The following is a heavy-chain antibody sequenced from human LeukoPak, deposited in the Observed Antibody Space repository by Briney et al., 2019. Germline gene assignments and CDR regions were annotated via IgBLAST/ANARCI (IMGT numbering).Heavy chain of an antibody. CDR1: GYTFTSYG. J-gene: IGHJ3*02. CDR3: ARDLRTYGESNDAFDI. V-gene: IGHV1-18*01. CDR2: ISAYNGNT. Sequence: ASVKVSCKASGYTFTSYGISWVRQAPGQGLEWMGWISAYNGNTNYAQKLQGRVTMTTDTSTSTAYMELRSLRSDDTAVYYCARDLRTYGESNDAFDIWGQGTMVTVSS. D-gene: IGHD3-10*01.